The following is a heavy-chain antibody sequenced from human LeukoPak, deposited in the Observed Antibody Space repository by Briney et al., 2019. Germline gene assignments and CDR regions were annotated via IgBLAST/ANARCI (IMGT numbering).Heavy chain of an antibody. D-gene: IGHD6-13*01. CDR3: ARGPRRGEQQLVTFLNY. J-gene: IGHJ4*02. V-gene: IGHV4-34*01. CDR1: GGSFRGYY. CDR2: INHSGST. Sequence: SETLSLPCAVYGGSFRGYYWRCLRQPPEKGREGRGEINHSGSTNYTPALKSRVTISVDTSKNQFSLKLSSVTAADTAVYYCARGPRRGEQQLVTFLNYWGQGTLVTVSS.